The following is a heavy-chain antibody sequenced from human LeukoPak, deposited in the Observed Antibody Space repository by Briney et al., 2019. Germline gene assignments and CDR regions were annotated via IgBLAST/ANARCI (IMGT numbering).Heavy chain of an antibody. Sequence: ASVKVSCKASGYTFTGCYMHWVRQAPGKGLEWMGWIYPNSGGTNYAQKFQGRVTMTRYTSISTAYMELSRLRSDDTAVYYWARVSVAGFFWFDPWGQGTLVTVSS. V-gene: IGHV1-2*02. CDR2: IYPNSGGT. CDR3: ARVSVAGFFWFDP. CDR1: GYTFTGCY. D-gene: IGHD6-19*01. J-gene: IGHJ5*02.